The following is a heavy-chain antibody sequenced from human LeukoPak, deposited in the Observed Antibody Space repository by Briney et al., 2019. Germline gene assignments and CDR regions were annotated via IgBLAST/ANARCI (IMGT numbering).Heavy chain of an antibody. V-gene: IGHV3-21*01. Sequence: KPGGSLRLSCAASGFTFSSYSMNWVRQAPGKGLEWVSSISSSSSYIYYADSVKGRFTISRDNAKNSLYLQMNSLRAEDTAVYYCARSSVSRYYYHSFGGFEDYWGQGTLVTVSS. J-gene: IGHJ4*02. CDR1: GFTFSSYS. CDR3: ARSSVSRYYYHSFGGFEDY. CDR2: ISSSSSYI. D-gene: IGHD3-22*01.